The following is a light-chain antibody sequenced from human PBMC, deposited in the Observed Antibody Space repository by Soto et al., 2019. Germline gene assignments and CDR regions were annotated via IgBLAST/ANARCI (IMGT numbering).Light chain of an antibody. Sequence: IPMTQSPSSLSASVGDRVTITCRASQRITTYLNWYQQKPGKAPNLLISTAATLQGGVPSRFSGSGSGTDFTLTITTLQPEDFATYFCQQSYSTPYTFGQGTKLEIK. CDR3: QQSYSTPYT. V-gene: IGKV1-39*01. CDR1: QRITTY. CDR2: TAA. J-gene: IGKJ2*01.